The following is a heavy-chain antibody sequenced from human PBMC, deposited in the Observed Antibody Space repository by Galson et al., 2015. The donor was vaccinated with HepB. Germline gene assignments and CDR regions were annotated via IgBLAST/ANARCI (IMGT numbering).Heavy chain of an antibody. Sequence: SVKVSCKASGYTFTSYGISWVRQAPGQGLEWMGWISAYNGNTNYAQKLQGRVTMTTDTSTSTAYMELRSLRSEDTAVYYCANLPLYYYDSSGYHVLGGQGTLVTVSS. CDR2: ISAYNGNT. CDR1: GYTFTSYG. J-gene: IGHJ4*02. CDR3: ANLPLYYYDSSGYHVL. D-gene: IGHD3-22*01. V-gene: IGHV1-18*01.